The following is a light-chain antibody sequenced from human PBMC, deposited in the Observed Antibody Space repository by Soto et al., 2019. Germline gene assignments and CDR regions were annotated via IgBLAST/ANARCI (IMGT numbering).Light chain of an antibody. Sequence: DLHLTQSPSTLSASVGDRVTITCRASQSISILLAWYQQKPGKAPNLLIYATSTLETGVSSRFSGSGSGTEFTLTISSLQPDDSATYYCQHYNDFSWTIGQGNTVEIK. CDR2: ATS. J-gene: IGKJ1*01. V-gene: IGKV1-5*03. CDR3: QHYNDFSWT. CDR1: QSISIL.